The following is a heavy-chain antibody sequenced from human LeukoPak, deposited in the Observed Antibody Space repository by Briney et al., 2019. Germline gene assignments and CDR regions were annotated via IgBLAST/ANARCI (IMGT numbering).Heavy chain of an antibody. V-gene: IGHV3-48*02. Sequence: PGGSLRLSCAVSGLTFSSCNMNWVRQAPGKGLEWVSYISNSGSMIYYADSVKGRFTLSRDNAKNSLYLQMNSLRDEDTAVYYCARGPISGWSADYWGQGTLVTVSS. D-gene: IGHD6-19*01. J-gene: IGHJ4*02. CDR1: GLTFSSCN. CDR2: ISNSGSMI. CDR3: ARGPISGWSADY.